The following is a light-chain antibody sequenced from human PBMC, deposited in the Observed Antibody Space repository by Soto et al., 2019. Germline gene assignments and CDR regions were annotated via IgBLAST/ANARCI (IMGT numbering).Light chain of an antibody. CDR2: GAS. J-gene: IGKJ2*01. CDR3: QQRSIRPLMYT. V-gene: IGKV3D-20*02. Sequence: EIVLTQSPGTLSLSPGERATLSCRASQSFSSTYLAWYQQKPGQAPRLLIYGASSRATGIPDRFSGGGSGTDFTLTISSLEPEDFAVYYCQQRSIRPLMYTFGQGTKLEIK. CDR1: QSFSSTY.